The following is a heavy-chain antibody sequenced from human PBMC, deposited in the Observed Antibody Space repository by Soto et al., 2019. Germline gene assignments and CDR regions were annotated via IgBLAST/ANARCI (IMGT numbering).Heavy chain of an antibody. D-gene: IGHD3-22*01. Sequence: QVQLQESGPGLVKPSETLSLTCTVSGGSISSYYWSWIRQPPGKGLEWIGYIYYSGSTNYNPSLKSRVTISVDTSKNQFSLKLSPVTAADTAVYYCARRATYYYDSSGYSNWFDPWGQGTLVTVSS. CDR3: ARRATYYYDSSGYSNWFDP. J-gene: IGHJ5*02. CDR2: IYYSGST. CDR1: GGSISSYY. V-gene: IGHV4-59*01.